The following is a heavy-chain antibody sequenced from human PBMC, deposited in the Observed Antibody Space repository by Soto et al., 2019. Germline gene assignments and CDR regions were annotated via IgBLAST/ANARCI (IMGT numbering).Heavy chain of an antibody. J-gene: IGHJ4*02. D-gene: IGHD2-21*01. CDR3: AKDLSSNGLGCGH. CDR1: GFFINAYA. CDR2: TRFDHSPE. V-gene: IGHV3-30*18. Sequence: GGSLRLSCEASGFFINAYAMHWFRQAPGKGLQWVAVTRFDHSPEYSADSERGRFTVSRDISRNTFFLQLTNLRPDDTAMYYCAKDLSSNGLGCGHWGQGALVTVSS.